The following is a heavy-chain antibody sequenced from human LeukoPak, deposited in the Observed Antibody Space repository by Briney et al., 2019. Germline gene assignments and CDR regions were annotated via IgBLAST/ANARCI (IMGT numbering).Heavy chain of an antibody. CDR3: ARVRLDYYYMDV. J-gene: IGHJ6*03. CDR2: IYYSGST. V-gene: IGHV4-59*01. Sequence: SETLSLTCTVSGGSISSYYWSWIRQPPGKGLEWIGYIYYSGSTNYNPSLKSRVTISVDTSKNQFSLKLSSVTAADTAVYYCARVRLDYYYMDVWGKGTTVTVSS. D-gene: IGHD6-19*01. CDR1: GGSISSYY.